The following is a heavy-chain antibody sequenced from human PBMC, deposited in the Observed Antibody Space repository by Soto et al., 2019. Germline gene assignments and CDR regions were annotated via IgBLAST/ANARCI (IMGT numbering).Heavy chain of an antibody. CDR3: ATLQGSGTYYDDDY. CDR1: GGTSNNNA. V-gene: IGHV1-69*01. J-gene: IGHJ4*02. CDR2: IVPVFGTA. D-gene: IGHD3-10*01. Sequence: QVQLVQSGAEVKKPGSSVKVSCKASGGTSNNNANSWVRQAPGQGLGWMGGIVPVFGTANYAQKFRGRVRMTADDSTRTLNMELSSLRSDDTAVYYCATLQGSGTYYDDDYWGQGTLVTVSS.